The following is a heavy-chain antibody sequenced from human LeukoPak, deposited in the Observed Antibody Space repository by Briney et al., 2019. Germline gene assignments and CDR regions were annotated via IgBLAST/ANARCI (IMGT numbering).Heavy chain of an antibody. CDR1: GGSISPYY. J-gene: IGHJ4*02. V-gene: IGHV4-59*08. CDR3: ARMGGYSGYATH. CDR2: IYSSGSA. D-gene: IGHD5-12*01. Sequence: SETLSLTCSVSGGSISPYYWSRIRQPPGKGLEWIGYIYSSGSANYNPSLKSRVTISVDTSKNHFSLKLSSVTAADTAVYYCARMGGYSGYATHWGQGTLVTVSS.